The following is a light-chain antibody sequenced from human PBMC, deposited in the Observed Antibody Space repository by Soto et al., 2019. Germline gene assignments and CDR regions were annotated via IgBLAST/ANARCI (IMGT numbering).Light chain of an antibody. CDR1: QSISSY. J-gene: IGKJ2*01. Sequence: DIPMTQSPSSLSASVGDRVTITCRASQSISSYLNWYQQKPGKAPKRLIYAASSLQSGVPSRFSGSGSGTDFTLTISSLQPEDFANDYCQQSYSTPYTFGQGTKLEIK. CDR3: QQSYSTPYT. V-gene: IGKV1-39*01. CDR2: AAS.